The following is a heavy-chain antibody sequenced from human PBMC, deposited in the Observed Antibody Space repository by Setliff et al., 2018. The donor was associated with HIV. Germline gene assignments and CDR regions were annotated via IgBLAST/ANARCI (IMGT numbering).Heavy chain of an antibody. J-gene: IGHJ3*01. CDR2: IYPDDSNI. V-gene: IGHV5-51*01. D-gene: IGHD2-21*02. CDR3: ARRDGRRMNAFDF. CDR1: EYTFATYW. Sequence: GESLKISCKGSEYTFATYWIGWVRQVPGKGLEWMAIIYPDDSNIRYNPSFQSRVTISVNKSITTAYLQWNSLETSDTAIYFCARRDGRRMNAFDFWGQGTMVTV.